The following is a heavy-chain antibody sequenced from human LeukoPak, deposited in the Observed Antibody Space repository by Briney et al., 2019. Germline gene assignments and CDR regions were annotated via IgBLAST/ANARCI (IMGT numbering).Heavy chain of an antibody. CDR3: AKLYSGTDESHYYYMDV. Sequence: ASVRVSCKPSGYTFTGYYVRWVRQAPGRGLEWMGWINPNTGDTKYTRKFQGGVTMTRDTSISAASMELSRLRSDDTAVYYCAKLYSGTDESHYYYMDVWSKGTTVIVSS. V-gene: IGHV1-2*02. J-gene: IGHJ6*03. D-gene: IGHD1-26*01. CDR2: INPNTGDT. CDR1: GYTFTGYY.